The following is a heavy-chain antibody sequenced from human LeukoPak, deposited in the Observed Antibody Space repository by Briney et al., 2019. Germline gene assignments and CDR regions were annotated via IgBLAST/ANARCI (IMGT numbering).Heavy chain of an antibody. Sequence: GGSLRLSCAASGFTFNNYGIHWVRQAPGKGLEYVSGVTSNGGSTYYADSVKGRFTISRDNSKNTLYLQMSTLRAEDTAVYYCVKSSGSSWYMFDYWGQGTLVTVSS. CDR1: GFTFNNYG. CDR3: VKSSGSSWYMFDY. CDR2: VTSNGGST. V-gene: IGHV3-64D*09. J-gene: IGHJ4*02. D-gene: IGHD6-13*01.